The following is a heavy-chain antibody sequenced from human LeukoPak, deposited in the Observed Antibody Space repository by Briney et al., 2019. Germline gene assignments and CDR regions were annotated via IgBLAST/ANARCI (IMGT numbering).Heavy chain of an antibody. D-gene: IGHD5-18*01. V-gene: IGHV2-5*02. CDR3: AHTILKSGFTYSYRVFSFQH. Sequence: SGPTLANPTQTLTLTCTFSGFSLSTSGVGVGWIRQPPGKALEWLALIFWDDDKRYRPSLKSRLTITKDTSKNQVVLTMTNMDPEDTATYYCAHTILKSGFTYSYRVFSFQHWGQGTLVTVSS. J-gene: IGHJ1*01. CDR1: GFSLSTSGVG. CDR2: IFWDDDK.